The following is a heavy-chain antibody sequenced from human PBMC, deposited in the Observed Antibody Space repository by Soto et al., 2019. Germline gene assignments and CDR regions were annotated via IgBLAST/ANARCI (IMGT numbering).Heavy chain of an antibody. D-gene: IGHD3-10*01. CDR3: AKSKLALLWFGELLFDY. CDR2: IKLDASEK. Sequence: TGGSLRLSCAPAGVTFGYYWMSWVRQAPGKGLEWLATIKLDASEKKYVDSVKGRFTLSRDNAKNSLYLQMDSLRAEDTAVYYCAKSKLALLWFGELLFDYWGQGTLVTVSS. CDR1: GVTFGYYW. V-gene: IGHV3-7*01. J-gene: IGHJ4*02.